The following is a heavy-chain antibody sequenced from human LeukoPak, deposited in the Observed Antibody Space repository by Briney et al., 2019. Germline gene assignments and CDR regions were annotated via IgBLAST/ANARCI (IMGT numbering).Heavy chain of an antibody. CDR3: AKDPPPGVFSNYGDWDY. D-gene: IGHD4-17*01. J-gene: IGHJ4*02. CDR1: GPTFSNAW. CDR2: IKSKTDGGTT. Sequence: GGSLRLSCAASGPTFSNAWMSWVRQAPGKGLEWVGRIKSKTDGGTTDYAAPVKGRFTISRDDSKNTLCLQMNSLRAEDTAVYYCAKDPPPGVFSNYGDWDYWGQGTLVTVSS. V-gene: IGHV3-15*01.